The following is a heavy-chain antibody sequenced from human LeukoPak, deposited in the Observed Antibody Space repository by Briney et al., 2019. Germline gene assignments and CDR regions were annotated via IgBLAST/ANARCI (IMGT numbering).Heavy chain of an antibody. Sequence: GASVKVSCKAPVYTFTSYYMHWVRQAPGQGLEWMGIINPSGGSTSYAQKFQGRVTMTRDTSTSTVYMELSSLRSEDTAVYYCARGDIVVVPAALLSVYWGQGTLVTVSS. CDR1: VYTFTSYY. D-gene: IGHD2-2*01. CDR2: INPSGGST. J-gene: IGHJ4*02. CDR3: ARGDIVVVPAALLSVY. V-gene: IGHV1-46*01.